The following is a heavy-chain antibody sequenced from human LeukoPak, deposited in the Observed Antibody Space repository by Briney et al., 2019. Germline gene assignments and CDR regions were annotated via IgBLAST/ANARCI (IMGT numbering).Heavy chain of an antibody. D-gene: IGHD6-13*01. J-gene: IGHJ4*02. V-gene: IGHV4-39*01. CDR1: GGSISSSSYY. CDR2: IYYNGST. Sequence: PSETLSLTCTVSGGSISSSSYYWGWIRQPPGKGLEWIGSIYYNGSTYYNPSLKSRVTISVDTSKNQFSLKLSSVTAADTAVYYCARVSSSWYRVGFGSLDYWGQGTLVTVSS. CDR3: ARVSSSWYRVGFGSLDY.